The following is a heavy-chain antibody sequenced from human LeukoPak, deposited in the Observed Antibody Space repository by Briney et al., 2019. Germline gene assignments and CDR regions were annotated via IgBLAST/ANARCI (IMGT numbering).Heavy chain of an antibody. CDR1: GGTFSSYT. Sequence: ASGNVSCKASGGTFSSYTISWGRQAPGPGLKWMGRIIPILVTANYAQKLQRRVTITADNSTSTAYMEMSSLRSEDTAVYYCARSGLYLYYFDYWGQGTLVTVSS. V-gene: IGHV1-69*08. CDR2: IIPILVTA. CDR3: ARSGLYLYYFDY. J-gene: IGHJ4*02. D-gene: IGHD2/OR15-2a*01.